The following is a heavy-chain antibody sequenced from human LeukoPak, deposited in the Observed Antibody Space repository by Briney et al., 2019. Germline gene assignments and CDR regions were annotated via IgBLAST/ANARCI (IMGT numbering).Heavy chain of an antibody. Sequence: PGGSLRLSCAASGYFVSSNYMSWVRQTPGERVEWVSVIFRDGDTYYADYVKGRFTISRDNSKNTVYLQMNTLRAEDTAVYYCARELPVGYGNHDAFDIWGQGTMVTVSS. D-gene: IGHD5-12*01. CDR2: IFRDGDT. CDR1: GYFVSSNY. J-gene: IGHJ3*02. V-gene: IGHV3-53*01. CDR3: ARELPVGYGNHDAFDI.